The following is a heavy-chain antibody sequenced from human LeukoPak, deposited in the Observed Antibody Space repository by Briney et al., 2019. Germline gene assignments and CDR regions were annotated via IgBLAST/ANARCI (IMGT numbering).Heavy chain of an antibody. CDR2: ISSSSSYI. CDR1: GFTFSSYS. D-gene: IGHD3-10*01. CDR3: ARRPDESIWFGELFYAFDI. V-gene: IGHV3-21*01. J-gene: IGHJ3*02. Sequence: PGGSLRLSCAASGFTFSSYSMNWVRQAPGKGLEWVSSISSSSSYIYYADSVKGRFTISRDNAKNSLYLQMNSLRAEDTAVYYCARRPDESIWFGELFYAFDIWGQGTMVTVSS.